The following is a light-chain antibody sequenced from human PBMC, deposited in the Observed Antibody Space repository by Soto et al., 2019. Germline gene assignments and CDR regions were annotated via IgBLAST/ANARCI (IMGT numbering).Light chain of an antibody. Sequence: EILMTQSPAPLSVSPGERATLSCRASQNVGSHVAWYQQKPGQAPRLFIYGASTRATGIPARFSGSGSGTEFTLTISSLQSEDFAIYYCQQYYNWPPLTFGGGTKVEIQ. CDR1: QNVGSH. CDR3: QQYYNWPPLT. CDR2: GAS. J-gene: IGKJ4*01. V-gene: IGKV3-15*01.